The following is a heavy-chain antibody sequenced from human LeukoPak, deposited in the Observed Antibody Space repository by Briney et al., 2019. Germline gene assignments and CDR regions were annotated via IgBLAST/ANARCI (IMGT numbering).Heavy chain of an antibody. V-gene: IGHV3-48*01. CDR2: ISTSSTTT. Sequence: GRSLRLSCAASGFTFSSYSVNWVRQAPGKGLEWVSYISTSSTTTMYADSVKGRFTISRDNAENSLYRQMNSLRAEDTGVYYCARDTESSYNWFDPWGRGTLVTVSS. CDR3: ARDTESSYNWFDP. J-gene: IGHJ5*02. D-gene: IGHD6-19*01. CDR1: GFTFSSYS.